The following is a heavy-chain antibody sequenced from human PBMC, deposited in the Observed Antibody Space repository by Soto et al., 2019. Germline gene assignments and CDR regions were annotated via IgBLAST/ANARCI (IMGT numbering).Heavy chain of an antibody. J-gene: IGHJ6*02. V-gene: IGHV3-33*01. Sequence: GGTLSLSCTASGVTFSIYGLYWGRHSPHKGMGRVAVIWYDGSNKYYADSVKGRFPISRDNSKNTLYLQMNSLRAEDTAVYYCARDGDIVATNYYYYGMDVWGQGTTVTVSS. CDR3: ARDGDIVATNYYYYGMDV. CDR1: GVTFSIYG. CDR2: IWYDGSNK. D-gene: IGHD5-12*01.